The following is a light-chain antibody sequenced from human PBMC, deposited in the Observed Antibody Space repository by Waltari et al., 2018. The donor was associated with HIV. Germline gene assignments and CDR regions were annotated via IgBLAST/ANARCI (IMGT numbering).Light chain of an antibody. CDR2: SAS. CDR3: QRYDNWPPYT. CDR1: QSVRSN. J-gene: IGKJ2*01. Sequence: EIVMTQSPATLSVSPGERATVSCRARQSVRSNLAWYQRKPGQAPRLRIYSASTRATGIPARFSGSGSGTEFTLTISSLQSEDFAVYYCQRYDNWPPYTFGQGTKLGIK. V-gene: IGKV3-15*01.